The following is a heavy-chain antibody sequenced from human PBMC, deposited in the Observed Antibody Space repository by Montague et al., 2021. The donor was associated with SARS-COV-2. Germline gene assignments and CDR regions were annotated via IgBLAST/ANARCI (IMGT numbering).Heavy chain of an antibody. CDR2: IYYSGTT. CDR1: GGSISSSSYY. Sequence: SETLSLTCTVSGGSISSSSYYWGRIRQPPGKGPEWIGSIYYSGTTFYNPSLRSRVTMSVDTSKNQFSLRLSSVTAADTAVFYCAREDAGAWYFDLWGRGTLVTVSS. V-gene: IGHV4-39*02. CDR3: AREDAGAWYFDL. D-gene: IGHD1-1*01. J-gene: IGHJ2*01.